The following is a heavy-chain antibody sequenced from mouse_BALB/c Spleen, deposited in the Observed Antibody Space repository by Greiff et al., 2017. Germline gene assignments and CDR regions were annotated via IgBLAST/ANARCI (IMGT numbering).Heavy chain of an antibody. V-gene: IGHV1S56*01. Sequence: VQLQESGPELVKPGASVKMSCKASGYTFTSYYIHWVKQRPGQGLEWIGWIYPGDGSTKYNEKFKGKTTLTADKSSSTAYMLLSSLTSEDSAIYFCARGRHYAMDYWGQGTSVTVSS. J-gene: IGHJ4*01. CDR3: ARGRHYAMDY. CDR2: IYPGDGST. CDR1: GYTFTSYY. D-gene: IGHD2-12*01.